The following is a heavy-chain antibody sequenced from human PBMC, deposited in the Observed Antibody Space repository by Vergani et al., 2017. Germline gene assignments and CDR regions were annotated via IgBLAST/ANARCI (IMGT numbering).Heavy chain of an antibody. V-gene: IGHV4-39*07. CDR1: GGSISSSSYY. D-gene: IGHD6-13*01. J-gene: IGHJ6*02. CDR2: IYYSGST. CDR3: ARDRRAAAGYVAYYYYYGMDV. Sequence: QLQLQESGPGLVKPSETLSLTCTVSGGSISSSSYYWGWIRQPPGKGLEWIGSIYYSGSTYYNPSLKSRVTISVDTSKNQFSLKLSSVTAADTAVYYCARDRRAAAGYVAYYYYYGMDVWGQGTTVTVSS.